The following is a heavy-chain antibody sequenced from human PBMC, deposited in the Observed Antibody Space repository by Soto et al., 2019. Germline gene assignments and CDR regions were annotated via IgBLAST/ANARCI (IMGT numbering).Heavy chain of an antibody. J-gene: IGHJ4*02. CDR1: GFTFSRYA. D-gene: IGHD3-22*01. CDR2: ISSDVSKK. Sequence: GGSLRLSCVASGFTFSRYAMHWVRQAPGKGLEWVAVISSDVSKKYYADSVKDRFTISRDNSKNTLFLQMNSLRAEDTAVYYCARVHDYYDSSGYLYYFDYWGQGTLVTVS. V-gene: IGHV3-30-3*01. CDR3: ARVHDYYDSSGYLYYFDY.